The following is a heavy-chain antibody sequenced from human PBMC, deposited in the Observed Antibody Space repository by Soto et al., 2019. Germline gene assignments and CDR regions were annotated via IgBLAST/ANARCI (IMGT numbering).Heavy chain of an antibody. CDR1: GFTFSNYA. V-gene: IGHV3-23*01. Sequence: GGSMRLSCAASGFTFSNYAMSWVRQAPGKGLEWVSAISGSGGSTYYADSEKGRFTISRDNSKNTLYLQMNSLRAEDTAVYCCAKDGVGYYYYGMDVWGQGTTVTVSS. CDR2: ISGSGGST. J-gene: IGHJ6*02. CDR3: AKDGVGYYYYGMDV. D-gene: IGHD3-10*01.